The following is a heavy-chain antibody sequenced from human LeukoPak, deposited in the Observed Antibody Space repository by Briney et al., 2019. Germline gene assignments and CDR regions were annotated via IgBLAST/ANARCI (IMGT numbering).Heavy chain of an antibody. CDR1: GYTFTGYY. Sequence: SVKVSCKASGYTFTGYYMHWVRQAPGQGLEWMGGIIPIFGTANYAQKFQGRVTITADESTSTAYMELSSLRSEDTAMYYCARNEELLGWFDPWGQGTLVTVSS. CDR3: ARNEELLGWFDP. CDR2: IIPIFGTA. V-gene: IGHV1-69*13. J-gene: IGHJ5*02. D-gene: IGHD1-26*01.